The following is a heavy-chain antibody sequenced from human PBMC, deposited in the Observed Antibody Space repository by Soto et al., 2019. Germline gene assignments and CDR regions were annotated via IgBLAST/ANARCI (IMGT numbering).Heavy chain of an antibody. CDR3: ARGAWGGDGIYG. Sequence: EVLLVASGGGLVKPGGSLTISCAASGFTFNTYTINWVRQAPGKGLEWVASISSSSKDKFYADSVKARFTISRDNAKASVYLQMSSLGAGDTALYYCARGAWGGDGIYGWGQGTTVTVSS. D-gene: IGHD3-16*01. CDR2: ISSSSKDK. J-gene: IGHJ6*02. CDR1: GFTFNTYT. V-gene: IGHV3-21*01.